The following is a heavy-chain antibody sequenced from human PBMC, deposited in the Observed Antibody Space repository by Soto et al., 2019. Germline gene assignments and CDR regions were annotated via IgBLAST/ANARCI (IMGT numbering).Heavy chain of an antibody. V-gene: IGHV1-18*01. Sequence: QVQLVQSGAEVKKPGASVKVSCKVSGYTFTNYGINWVRQAPGQGLEWLGWVSAYNGERRYAQRVQARVIMTTDTSTTTAYMELTSLRSDDTAVYYCSRGTSKPASGDYWGQGTMVTVSS. CDR3: SRGTSKPASGDY. J-gene: IGHJ4*01. CDR2: VSAYNGER. CDR1: GYTFTNYG. D-gene: IGHD2-2*01.